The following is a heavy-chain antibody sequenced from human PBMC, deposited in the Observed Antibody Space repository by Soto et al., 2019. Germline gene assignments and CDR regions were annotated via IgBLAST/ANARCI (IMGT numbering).Heavy chain of an antibody. D-gene: IGHD6-6*01. V-gene: IGHV4-39*01. J-gene: IGHJ6*03. CDR3: ARRHIAAPPDYYYMDV. Sequence: SETLSLTCTVSGGSISSSSYYWGWIRQPPGKGLEWIGSIYYSGSTYYNPSLKSRVTISVDTSKNQFSLKLSSVTAADTAVYYCARRHIAAPPDYYYMDVWGKGTTVTVSS. CDR1: GGSISSSSYY. CDR2: IYYSGST.